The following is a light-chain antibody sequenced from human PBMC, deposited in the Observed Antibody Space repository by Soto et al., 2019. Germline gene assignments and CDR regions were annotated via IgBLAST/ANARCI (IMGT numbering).Light chain of an antibody. J-gene: IGKJ1*01. CDR2: GAS. CDR3: QQYVSWPWT. V-gene: IGKV3-15*01. CDR1: QSVRSN. Sequence: EIVMTQSPATLSVSPGDGATLSCNASQSVRSNLAWYQQKPGQAPRLLITGASTRATGIPARFSASGSGTEFILNISSLQSEDFAVYYCQQYVSWPWTFGQGTKVEVK.